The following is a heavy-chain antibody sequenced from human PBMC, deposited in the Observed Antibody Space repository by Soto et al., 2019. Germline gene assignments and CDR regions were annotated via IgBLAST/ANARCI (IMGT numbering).Heavy chain of an antibody. J-gene: IGHJ4*02. CDR3: ARATRFSGYSPNFYY. CDR2: IIPILGIA. Sequence: QVQLVQSGAEVKKPGSSVKVSCKASGGTFSSYTISWVRQAPGQGLEWMGRIIPILGIANYAQKFQGRVTITAYKSTSTAYMELSILRSEDTAVYYCARATRFSGYSPNFYYWGQGTLVTVSS. CDR1: GGTFSSYT. D-gene: IGHD3-22*01. V-gene: IGHV1-69*02.